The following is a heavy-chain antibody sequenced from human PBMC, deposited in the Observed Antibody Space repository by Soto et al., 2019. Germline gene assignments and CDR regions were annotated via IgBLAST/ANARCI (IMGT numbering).Heavy chain of an antibody. J-gene: IGHJ4*02. V-gene: IGHV3-30*18. Sequence: PGGSLRLSCVGSELTLGTVGIPWVRQAPGKGREWLAVVSYDEVNKLYADSVRGPCTISRDNSKDTVYIQINRVRRDDTAMYFCVKQMTEDSGDALAHRARGTFVPVYS. CDR2: VSYDEVNK. D-gene: IGHD5-12*01. CDR1: ELTLGTVG. CDR3: VKQMTEDSGDALAH.